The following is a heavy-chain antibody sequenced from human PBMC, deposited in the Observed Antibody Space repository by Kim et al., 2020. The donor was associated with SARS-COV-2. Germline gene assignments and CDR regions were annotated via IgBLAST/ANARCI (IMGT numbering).Heavy chain of an antibody. CDR2: ISSSGDST. CDR1: GFTFSSYA. V-gene: IGHV3-23*01. CDR3: AKRDYVSPTGGYGMDV. Sequence: GGSLRLSCAASGFTFSSYAMNWVRQAPGKGLEWVSDISSSGDSTNYADSVKGRFTISRDNSKNMLYLKMNSLRAEDTALYYCAKRDYVSPTGGYGMDVWGEGTTVTVSS. D-gene: IGHD3-10*01. J-gene: IGHJ6*04.